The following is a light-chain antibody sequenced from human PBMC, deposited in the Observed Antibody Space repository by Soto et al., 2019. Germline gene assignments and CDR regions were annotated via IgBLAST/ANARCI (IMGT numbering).Light chain of an antibody. V-gene: IGKV3-20*01. CDR3: QQYDSSPRT. CDR1: QSVSSSY. J-gene: IGKJ1*01. Sequence: IVLTQSPGPLSLSPGERATLSCRASQSVSSSYLAWYQQKPGLAPRLLISGASNRAAGIPDRFSGIGSGTDFTLTISRLEPEDFAVYYCQQYDSSPRTFGQGTKVDIK. CDR2: GAS.